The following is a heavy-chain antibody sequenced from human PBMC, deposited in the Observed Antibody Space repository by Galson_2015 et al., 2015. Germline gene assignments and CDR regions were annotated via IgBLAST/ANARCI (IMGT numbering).Heavy chain of an antibody. D-gene: IGHD2-15*01. CDR1: GFTFSSYA. J-gene: IGHJ4*02. CDR2: ISGSGGST. V-gene: IGHV3-23*01. Sequence: SLRLSCAASGFTFSSYAMRWVRQAPGKGLEWVSAISGSGGSTYYADSVKGRFTISRDNSKNTLYLQMNSLRAEDTAVYYCAKDSGVVEVPRVSVSFDYWGQGTLVTVSS. CDR3: AKDSGVVEVPRVSVSFDY.